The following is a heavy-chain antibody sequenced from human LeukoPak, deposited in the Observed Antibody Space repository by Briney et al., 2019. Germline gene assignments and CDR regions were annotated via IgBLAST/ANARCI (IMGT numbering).Heavy chain of an antibody. CDR3: AKCPWYYDILTGYSPGAFDI. CDR2: IRYDGSNK. J-gene: IGHJ3*02. D-gene: IGHD3-9*01. Sequence: GGSLRLSCAASGFTFSSYGMHWVRQAPGKGLEWVAFIRYDGSNKYYADSVKGRFTISRDNSKNTLYLQMNSLRAEDTAVYYCAKCPWYYDILTGYSPGAFDIWGQGTMVTVSS. CDR1: GFTFSSYG. V-gene: IGHV3-30*02.